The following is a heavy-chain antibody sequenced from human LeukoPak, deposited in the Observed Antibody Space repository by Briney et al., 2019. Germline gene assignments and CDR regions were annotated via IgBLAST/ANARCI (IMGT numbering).Heavy chain of an antibody. Sequence: ASVKVSCKTSAYTFTGYYMHWVRQAPGQGLEWMGWINPNGGDTNYAQNFQGRVTMTRDTSITTAYMELSWLRSDDTAVYYCARGDGGNGGIDYWGQGTLVTVSS. V-gene: IGHV1-2*02. D-gene: IGHD4-23*01. J-gene: IGHJ4*02. CDR3: ARGDGGNGGIDY. CDR2: INPNGGDT. CDR1: AYTFTGYY.